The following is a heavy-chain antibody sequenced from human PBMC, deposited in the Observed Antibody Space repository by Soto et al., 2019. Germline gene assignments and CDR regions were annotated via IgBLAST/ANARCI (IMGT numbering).Heavy chain of an antibody. V-gene: IGHV2-5*02. D-gene: IGHD6-6*01. J-gene: IGHJ4*02. Sequence: QITLKESGPTLVKPTQTLTLTCTFSGFSLSTSGVGVGWIRQPPGKALEWLALIYWDDDKRYSPSLNIRLTITTETSNNQVVLTMTNMDPVDTATYYCAHSRPPRLLDYWGQGTLVTVSS. CDR3: AHSRPPRLLDY. CDR2: IYWDDDK. CDR1: GFSLSTSGVG.